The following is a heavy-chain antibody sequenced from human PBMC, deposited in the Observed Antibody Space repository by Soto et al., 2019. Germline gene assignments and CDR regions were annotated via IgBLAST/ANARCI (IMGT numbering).Heavy chain of an antibody. D-gene: IGHD3-10*01. CDR1: GFPFTTYG. V-gene: IGHV3-30*03. J-gene: IGHJ4*02. Sequence: QVQLVESGGGVVQPGRSLRLSCAASGFPFTTYGMHWVREGPGKGLEWVAVISYDGSNKYYADSVKGRFTISRDNAKNTLYLQMHSLGPEDTALYYCVGGQYYFDYRGQGTLVTVSS. CDR2: ISYDGSNK. CDR3: VGGQYYFDY.